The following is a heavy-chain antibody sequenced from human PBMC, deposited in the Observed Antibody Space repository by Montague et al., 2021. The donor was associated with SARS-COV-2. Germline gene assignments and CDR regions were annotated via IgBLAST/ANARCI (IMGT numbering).Heavy chain of an antibody. CDR3: ARGGGRLQYSYYYGMDV. J-gene: IGHJ6*02. CDR1: GGSMINNY. Sequence: SETLSLTRSVSGGSMINNYWSWIRQPPGKGLEWMGYIYYTGSTDXNPSLESRATLSIDTSKNEFSLKLTSVTAADTAVYYCARGGGRLQYSYYYGMDVWGQGTTVTVSS. D-gene: IGHD5-12*01. V-gene: IGHV4-59*01. CDR2: IYYTGST.